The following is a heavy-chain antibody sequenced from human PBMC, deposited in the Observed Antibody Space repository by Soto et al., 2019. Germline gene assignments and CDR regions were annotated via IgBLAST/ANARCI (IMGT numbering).Heavy chain of an antibody. J-gene: IGHJ6*02. Sequence: QVQLVESGGGVVQPGRSLRLSCAASGFTFSSYGMHWVRQAPGKGLEWVAVISYDGSNKYYADSVKSRFTISKDNSKNTLYLQMNSLRAEDTAVYYCAKGITGTTYYYYYYGMDVWGQGTTVTVYS. V-gene: IGHV3-30*18. D-gene: IGHD1-7*01. CDR3: AKGITGTTYYYYYYGMDV. CDR1: GFTFSSYG. CDR2: ISYDGSNK.